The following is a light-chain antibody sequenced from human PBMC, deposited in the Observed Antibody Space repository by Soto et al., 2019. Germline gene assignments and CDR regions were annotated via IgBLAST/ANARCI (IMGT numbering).Light chain of an antibody. CDR2: SAS. V-gene: IGKV3-20*01. CDR1: QSVGSS. CDR3: QQYGSSPKA. Sequence: EVMMTNSIATVPIITRQSVTLSYRASQSVGSSLAGYQQTPGQAPRLLIYSASTRATGIPDRFSGSGSGTDFTLTISRLEPEDFAVYYCQQYGSSPKAFGQGTKVDIK. J-gene: IGKJ1*01.